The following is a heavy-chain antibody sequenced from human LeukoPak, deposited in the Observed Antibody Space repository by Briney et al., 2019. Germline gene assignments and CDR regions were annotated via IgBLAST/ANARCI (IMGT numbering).Heavy chain of an antibody. V-gene: IGHV4-34*01. CDR3: ARAGRFLEWLLPDYYGMDV. J-gene: IGHJ6*02. D-gene: IGHD3-3*01. CDR1: GGSFSGYY. Sequence: SETLSLTCAVYGGSFSGYYWSWIRQPPGKGLEWIGEINHSGSTNYNPSLKSRVTISVDTSKNQFSLKLSSVTAADTAVYYCARAGRFLEWLLPDYYGMDVWGQGTTVTVSS. CDR2: INHSGST.